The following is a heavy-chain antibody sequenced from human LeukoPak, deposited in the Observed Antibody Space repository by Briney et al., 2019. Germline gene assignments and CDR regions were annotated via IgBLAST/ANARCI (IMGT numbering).Heavy chain of an antibody. J-gene: IGHJ4*02. D-gene: IGHD3-22*01. V-gene: IGHV4-31*03. CDR1: GGSISSGGYY. CDR3: AREAHYYDSSGYYRVDYFDY. Sequence: SETLSLTCTVSGGSISSGGYYWSWIRQHPGKGLEWIGYIYYSGSTYYNPSLKSRVTISVDTSKNQFSLKLSSVTAADTAVYYCAREAHYYDSSGYYRVDYFDYWGQGTLVTVSS. CDR2: IYYSGST.